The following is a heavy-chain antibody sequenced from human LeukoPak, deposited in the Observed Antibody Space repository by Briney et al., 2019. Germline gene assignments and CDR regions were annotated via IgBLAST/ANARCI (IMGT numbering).Heavy chain of an antibody. J-gene: IGHJ4*02. CDR1: GFTFSRYW. Sequence: PGGSLRLSCAASGFTFSRYWFHWVRQAPGKGLVWVSRINSDGSNTIYADSVKGRFTISRDNAKNTLSLQMNSLRAEDTAVYYCARENSGSPDYWGRGTLVTVSS. CDR2: INSDGSNT. CDR3: ARENSGSPDY. V-gene: IGHV3-74*01. D-gene: IGHD6-19*01.